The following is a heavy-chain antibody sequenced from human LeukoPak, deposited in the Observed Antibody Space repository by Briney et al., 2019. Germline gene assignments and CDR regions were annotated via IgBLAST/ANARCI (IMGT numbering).Heavy chain of an antibody. J-gene: IGHJ4*02. Sequence: SETLSLTCSVSDDSITMYYWTWIRQPPGKGLEWIGYIYYSGSTNYNPSLKSRVTISVDTSKNQFSLKLSSVTAADTAVYYCARLQFYYYGSGSRYYFDYWGQGTLVTVSS. CDR1: DDSITMYY. CDR3: ARLQFYYYGSGSRYYFDY. CDR2: IYYSGST. V-gene: IGHV4-59*01. D-gene: IGHD3-10*01.